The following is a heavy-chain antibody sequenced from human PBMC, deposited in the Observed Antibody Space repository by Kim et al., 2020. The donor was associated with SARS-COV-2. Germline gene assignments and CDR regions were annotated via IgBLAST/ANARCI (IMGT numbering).Heavy chain of an antibody. CDR3: ARDVGTSIAAF. V-gene: IGHV3-21*01. D-gene: IGHD6-6*01. J-gene: IGHJ4*02. Sequence: IYYADSVKGRFTISRDNAKNSLYLQMNSLRAEDTAVYYCARDVGTSIAAFWGQGTLVTVSS. CDR2: I.